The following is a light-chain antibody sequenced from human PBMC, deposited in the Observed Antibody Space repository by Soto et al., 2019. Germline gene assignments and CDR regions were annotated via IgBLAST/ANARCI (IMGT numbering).Light chain of an antibody. Sequence: DIQMTQSPSTLFASVGDRVTITCRASQSISSWLAWYQQKPGKAPKLLIYDASSLESGVPSRFSRSGSGTEFTLTISSLQPDDFATYYCQQYNSYSYTFGQGTKLEIK. CDR2: DAS. CDR1: QSISSW. CDR3: QQYNSYSYT. V-gene: IGKV1-5*01. J-gene: IGKJ2*01.